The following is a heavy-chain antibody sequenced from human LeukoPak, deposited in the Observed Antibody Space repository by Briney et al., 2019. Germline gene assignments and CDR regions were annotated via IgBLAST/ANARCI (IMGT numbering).Heavy chain of an antibody. D-gene: IGHD2-2*01. V-gene: IGHV3-30-3*01. CDR1: GFTFSTYA. Sequence: GGSLRLSCAASGFTFSTYAMHWVRQAPGKGLEGVAVIWYDGSIKYYADSVKGRFTISRDISKNTLYLQMNSLRPENTAIYYCARMPDAYGMWGQGTMVTVSS. CDR2: IWYDGSIK. J-gene: IGHJ3*02. CDR3: ARMPDAYGM.